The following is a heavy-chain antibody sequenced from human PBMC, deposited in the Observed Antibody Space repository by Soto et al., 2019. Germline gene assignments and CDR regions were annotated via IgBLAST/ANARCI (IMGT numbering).Heavy chain of an antibody. Sequence: QVQLVESGGGLVKPGGSLRLSCAASGFTFSDYYMSWIRQAPGKGLEWVSYISSGGSPIYYTDSVKGRFTISRGNGENSLYLQMNSLRAEDTAVYYCARDPRYCSGGSCYSAGENHYYYYIDVWGKGTTVTVSS. D-gene: IGHD2-15*01. J-gene: IGHJ6*03. CDR3: ARDPRYCSGGSCYSAGENHYYYYIDV. CDR2: ISSGGSPI. CDR1: GFTFSDYY. V-gene: IGHV3-11*01.